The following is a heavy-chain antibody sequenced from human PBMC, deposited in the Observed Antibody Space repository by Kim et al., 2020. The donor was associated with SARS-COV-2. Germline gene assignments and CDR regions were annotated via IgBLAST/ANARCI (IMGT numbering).Heavy chain of an antibody. D-gene: IGHD3-10*01. Sequence: GGSLRLSCAASGFTFSSYGMHWVRQAPGKGLEWVAVISYDGSNKYYADSVKGRFTISRDNSKNTLYLQMNSLRAEDTAVYYCAKDKAPGSRGVEYFQHWGQGTLVTVSS. CDR1: GFTFSSYG. CDR3: AKDKAPGSRGVEYFQH. V-gene: IGHV3-30*18. CDR2: ISYDGSNK. J-gene: IGHJ1*01.